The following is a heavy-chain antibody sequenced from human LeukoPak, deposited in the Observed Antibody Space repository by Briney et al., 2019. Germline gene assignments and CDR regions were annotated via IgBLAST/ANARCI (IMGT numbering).Heavy chain of an antibody. Sequence: GGSLRLSCAASGFTFSDYNMRWIRQAPGKGLEWVSSISRSGSTKYYADSVKGRFTISRDNTKNSLYLQMNSLRAEDTALYHCARPRLGVTVFDYWGQGTLVTVSS. J-gene: IGHJ4*02. CDR3: ARPRLGVTVFDY. D-gene: IGHD2-21*02. CDR2: ISRSGSTK. CDR1: GFTFSDYN. V-gene: IGHV3-11*01.